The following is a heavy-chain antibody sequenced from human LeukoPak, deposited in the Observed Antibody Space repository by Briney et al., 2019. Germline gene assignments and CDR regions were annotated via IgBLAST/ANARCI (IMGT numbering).Heavy chain of an antibody. CDR1: GFTFSSYW. Sequence: GGSLRLSCAASGFTFSSYWMHWVRQAPGKGLVWVSRINSDGSSRSYADSVKGRFTISRDNSKNTLYLQMNSLRAEDTAVYYCAKLGGDYYYGMDVWGQGTTVTVSS. V-gene: IGHV3-74*01. J-gene: IGHJ6*02. CDR3: AKLGGDYYYGMDV. D-gene: IGHD1-7*01. CDR2: INSDGSSR.